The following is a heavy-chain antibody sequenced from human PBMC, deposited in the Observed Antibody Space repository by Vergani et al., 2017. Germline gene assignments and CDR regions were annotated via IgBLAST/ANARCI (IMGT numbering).Heavy chain of an antibody. J-gene: IGHJ3*02. Sequence: QVQLQESGPGLVKPSETLSLTCTVSGGSISSYYWSWIRQPPGKGLEWIGYIYYSGSTNYNPSLKSRVTISVDTSKNQFSLKLSSVIAADTAVYYCARNPYCGGDCYSDAFDIWGQGTMVTVSS. CDR1: GGSISSYY. D-gene: IGHD2-21*02. CDR2: IYYSGST. V-gene: IGHV4-59*01. CDR3: ARNPYCGGDCYSDAFDI.